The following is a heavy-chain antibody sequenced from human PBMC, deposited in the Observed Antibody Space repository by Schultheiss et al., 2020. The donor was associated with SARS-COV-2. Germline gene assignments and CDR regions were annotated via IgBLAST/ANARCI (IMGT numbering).Heavy chain of an antibody. D-gene: IGHD5/OR15-5a*01. Sequence: GGSLRLSCAASGFTFSSYSMNWVRQAPGKGLEWVAVISYDGSNKYYADSVKGRFTISRDNSKNTLYLQMNSLRAEDTAVFYCGKRPPDLHYYGMDVWGQGTTVTVSS. V-gene: IGHV3-30*18. CDR3: GKRPPDLHYYGMDV. J-gene: IGHJ6*02. CDR2: ISYDGSNK. CDR1: GFTFSSYS.